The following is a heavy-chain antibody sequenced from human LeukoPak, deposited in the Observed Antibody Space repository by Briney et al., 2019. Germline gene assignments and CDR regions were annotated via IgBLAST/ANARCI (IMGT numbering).Heavy chain of an antibody. D-gene: IGHD4-11*01. CDR2: ISGGGGST. CDR3: ARGLLSATVTPFDC. J-gene: IGHJ4*02. Sequence: GGSLRLSCAASGFTFSTYAMSWVRQAPGKGLEWVSAISGGGGSTYYADSVKGRFTISRDNSKNTLYLQMNSLRAEDTAVYYCARGLLSATVTPFDCWGQGTLATVSS. CDR1: GFTFSTYA. V-gene: IGHV3-23*01.